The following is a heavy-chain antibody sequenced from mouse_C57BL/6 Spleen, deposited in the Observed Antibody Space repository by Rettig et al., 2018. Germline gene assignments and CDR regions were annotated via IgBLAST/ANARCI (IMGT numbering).Heavy chain of an antibody. CDR2: IRNKANGYTT. CDR3: ARYLGLPYYAMDY. CDR1: EFTFTDYY. V-gene: IGHV7-3*01. Sequence: EVKLVESGGGLVQPGGSLSLSSAASEFTFTDYYMSWVRQPPGKALEWLGFIRNKANGYTTEYSASVKGRFTISRDNSQSILYLQMNALRAEDSATYYCARYLGLPYYAMDYWGQGTSVTVSS. D-gene: IGHD2-2*01. J-gene: IGHJ4*01.